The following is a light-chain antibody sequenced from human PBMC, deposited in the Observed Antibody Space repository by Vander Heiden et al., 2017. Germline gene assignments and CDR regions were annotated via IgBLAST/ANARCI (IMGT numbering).Light chain of an antibody. CDR2: DVS. V-gene: IGLV2-14*03. J-gene: IGLJ1*01. CDR3: SSYTSSSTRV. CDR1: SSDVGGYNH. Sequence: QSALTQPASVSGSPGQSITVSCTGTSSDVGGYNHVSWYQKHPGKAPKLMIYDVSNRPSGVSNRFSGSKSGNTASLTISGLQAEDEADYYCSSYTSSSTRVFGTGTKVTVL.